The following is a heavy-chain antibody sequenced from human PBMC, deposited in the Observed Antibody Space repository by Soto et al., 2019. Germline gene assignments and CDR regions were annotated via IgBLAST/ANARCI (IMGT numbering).Heavy chain of an antibody. CDR1: GGSFSGYY. CDR3: ARTPTYYDYVWGSSRPPPRYGMDV. CDR2: INHSGST. J-gene: IGHJ6*02. V-gene: IGHV4-34*01. Sequence: LSLTCAVYGGSFSGYYWSWIRQPPGKGLEWIGEINHSGSTNYNPSLKSRVTISVDTSKNQFSLKLSSVTAADTAVYYCARTPTYYDYVWGSSRPPPRYGMDVWGQGTTVTVSS. D-gene: IGHD3-16*01.